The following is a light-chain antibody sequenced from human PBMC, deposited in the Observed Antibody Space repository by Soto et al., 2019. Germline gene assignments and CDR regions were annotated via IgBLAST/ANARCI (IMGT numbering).Light chain of an antibody. CDR2: GAY. J-gene: IGKJ5*01. CDR1: QSVSSY. Sequence: VLTQSPATLSLSPGDSATLSCRASQSVSSYLAWYQQKPGEAPRLIIYGAYTRATGIPARFSGSGSGTEFTLTISSLQSEDFAVYYCQQSSNWPPITFGQGTRLEIK. CDR3: QQSSNWPPIT. V-gene: IGKV3-11*01.